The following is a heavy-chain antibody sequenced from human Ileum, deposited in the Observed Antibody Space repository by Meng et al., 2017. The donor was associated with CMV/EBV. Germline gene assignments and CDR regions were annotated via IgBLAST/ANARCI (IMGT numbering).Heavy chain of an antibody. J-gene: IGHJ4*02. CDR2: IYHSGST. Sequence: QVQLQDSRPGLVQPSGTLSLPCPVSGGSISSSNWWSWVRQPPGKGLEWIGEIYHSGSTNYNPSLKSRVTISVDKSKNQFSLKLSSVTAADTAVDYCARFNEGAGVIPYFDYWGQGTLVTVSS. V-gene: IGHV4-4*02. D-gene: IGHD3-16*02. CDR3: ARFNEGAGVIPYFDY. CDR1: GGSISSSNW.